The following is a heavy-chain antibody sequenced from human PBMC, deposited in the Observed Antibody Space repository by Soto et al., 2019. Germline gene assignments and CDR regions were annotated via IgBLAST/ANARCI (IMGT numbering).Heavy chain of an antibody. D-gene: IGHD1-26*01. CDR3: ASGRYWRFDF. CDR2: LNPKGGGT. CDR1: GYTFISQY. J-gene: IGHJ4*02. Sequence: ASVKVSCKASGYTFISQYMHWVRQAPGQGLEWMGILNPKGGGTSYAQKFRDRVIMTIDTSTSTVSMELSSLTSEDTAVYYCASGRYWRFDFWGQGSLVTVSS. V-gene: IGHV1-46*01.